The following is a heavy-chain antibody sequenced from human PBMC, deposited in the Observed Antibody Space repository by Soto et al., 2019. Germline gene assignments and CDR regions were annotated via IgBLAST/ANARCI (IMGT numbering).Heavy chain of an antibody. CDR2: IYHSGST. CDR1: GGSISSGGYS. J-gene: IGHJ6*02. V-gene: IGHV4-30-2*01. Sequence: QLQLQESGSGLVKPSQTLSLTCAVSGGSISSGGYSWSWIRQPPGKGLEWIGYIYHSGSTYYNPSLKSRVTISVDRSKNQFSLKLSSVTAADTAVYYCARGSVGFGEFLWDQGYYYYGMDVWGQGTTVTVSS. D-gene: IGHD3-10*01. CDR3: ARGSVGFGEFLWDQGYYYYGMDV.